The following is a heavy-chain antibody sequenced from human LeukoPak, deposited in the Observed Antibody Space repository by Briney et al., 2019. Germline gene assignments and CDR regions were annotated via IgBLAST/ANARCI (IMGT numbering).Heavy chain of an antibody. CDR1: GYSFSSYW. CDR3: ACRDLTSTWSFP. J-gene: IGHJ5*02. Sequence: GESLKISCQGFGYSFSSYWIGWVRQMPGKGMEWMGVIYPGDSRIRYNPSFQGQVTISVDKSISTAYLQWVSLKASDTAMYYCACRDLTSTWSFPWGQGTLVTVSS. CDR2: IYPGDSRI. V-gene: IGHV5-51*01. D-gene: IGHD6-13*01.